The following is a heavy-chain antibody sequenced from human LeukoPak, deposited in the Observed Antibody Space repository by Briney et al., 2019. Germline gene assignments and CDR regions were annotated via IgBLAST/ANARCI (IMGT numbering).Heavy chain of an antibody. D-gene: IGHD1-26*01. CDR1: GFTFSSYG. Sequence: PGRSLRLSCAASGFTFSSYGMHWVRQAPGKGLEWVAVISYDGSNKYYADSVKGRFTISRDNSKNTLYLQMNSLRAEDTAVYYCARDRPQWELLGPSDYWGQGTLVTVSS. J-gene: IGHJ4*02. CDR3: ARDRPQWELLGPSDY. V-gene: IGHV3-30*03. CDR2: ISYDGSNK.